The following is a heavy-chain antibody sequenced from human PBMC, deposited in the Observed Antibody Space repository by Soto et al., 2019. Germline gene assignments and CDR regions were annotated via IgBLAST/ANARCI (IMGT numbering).Heavy chain of an antibody. J-gene: IGHJ5*02. CDR3: ARAIPNYYGSGSSYIWFYP. CDR2: ISAYNGNT. V-gene: IGHV1-18*01. Sequence: ASVKVSCKASGYTFTSYGISWVRQAPGQGLEWMGWISAYNGNTNYAQKLQGRVTMTTDTSTSTAYMELRSLRSDDTAVYYCARAIPNYYGSGSSYIWFYPWGEGILVTVS. CDR1: GYTFTSYG. D-gene: IGHD3-10*01.